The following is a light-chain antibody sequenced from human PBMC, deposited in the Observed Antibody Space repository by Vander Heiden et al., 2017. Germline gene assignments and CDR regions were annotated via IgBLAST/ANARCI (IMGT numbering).Light chain of an antibody. J-gene: IGKJ1*01. V-gene: IGKV4-1*01. CDR2: WAS. CDR3: QQYSSTPWT. CDR1: QSVLYSSNNKNY. Sequence: DIVMTQSPDSLAVSLGERATINCKSSQSVLYSSNNKNYLAWYQQKPGQPPKLLIYWASTRESGVPDRFSGSGSGTDFTLTISSLQAEDVAVYYCQQYSSTPWTFGPETKVEIK.